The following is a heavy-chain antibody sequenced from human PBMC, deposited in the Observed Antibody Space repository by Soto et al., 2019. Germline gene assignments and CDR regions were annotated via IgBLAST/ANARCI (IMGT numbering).Heavy chain of an antibody. J-gene: IGHJ4*02. CDR1: GFTFSSYA. CDR3: ASHPLKQPVIAKIDY. V-gene: IGHV3-23*01. Sequence: QAGGSLRLSCAASGFTFSSYAMSWVRQAPGKGLEWVSAISGSGGSTYYADSVKGRFTISRDNSKNTLYLQMNSLRAEDTAVYYCASHPLKQPVIAKIDYWGQGTLVTVSS. D-gene: IGHD3-10*01. CDR2: ISGSGGST.